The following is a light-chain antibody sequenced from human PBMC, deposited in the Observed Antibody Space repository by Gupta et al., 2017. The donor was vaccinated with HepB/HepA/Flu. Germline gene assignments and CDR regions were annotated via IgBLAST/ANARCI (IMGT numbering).Light chain of an antibody. CDR1: NIGSRS. Sequence: SYVLAQPPSVSVAPGKTASISCGGHNIGSRSVHWYQQKPGQAPVLVIYHNSDRPSGIPERFSGSNSGNTATLTISRVEAGDEADYYCQVWDGSSVHLVFGGGTKLTVL. V-gene: IGLV3-21*04. CDR3: QVWDGSSVHLV. CDR2: HNS. J-gene: IGLJ2*01.